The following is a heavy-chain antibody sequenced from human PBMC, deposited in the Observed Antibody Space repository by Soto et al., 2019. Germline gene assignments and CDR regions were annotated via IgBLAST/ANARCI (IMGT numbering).Heavy chain of an antibody. Sequence: EVQVVESGGGLVQPGRSLRLSCAASGFIFEDYAMHWVRQAPGKGLEWVSGISWNSGSIDYADSVTGRFTISRDNDKHSLYLQMNNLRTEETALYYCTRGLSYGLGSYVLFDAFDTWGQGTRVTVSS. V-gene: IGHV3-9*01. CDR1: GFIFEDYA. CDR2: ISWNSGSI. J-gene: IGHJ3*02. CDR3: TRGLSYGLGSYVLFDAFDT. D-gene: IGHD3-10*01.